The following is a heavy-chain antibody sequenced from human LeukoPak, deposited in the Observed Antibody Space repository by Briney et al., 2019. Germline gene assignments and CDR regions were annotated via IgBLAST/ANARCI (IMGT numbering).Heavy chain of an antibody. J-gene: IGHJ5*02. CDR2: ICYSGST. V-gene: IGHV4-59*01. Sequence: ETLSLTCTVSGGSISSYYWSWIRQPPGKGLEWIGYICYSGSTNYNPSLKSRVTISVDTSKNQFSLKLSSVTAADTAVYYCARVPGTWFDPWGQGTLVTVSS. CDR1: GGSISSYY. CDR3: ARVPGTWFDP.